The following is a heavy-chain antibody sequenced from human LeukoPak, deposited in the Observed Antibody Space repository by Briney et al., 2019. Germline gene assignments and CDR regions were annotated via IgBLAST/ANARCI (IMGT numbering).Heavy chain of an antibody. D-gene: IGHD3-22*01. J-gene: IGHJ4*02. CDR3: ARGDSSGYLDY. Sequence: SETLSLTCSVSGDSISSYYWSWIRQPPGKGLEWIGRIYTSGSTNYNPSLKSRVTISVDKSKNQFSLKLSSVTAADTAVYYCARGDSSGYLDYWGQGTLVTVSS. CDR1: GDSISSYY. CDR2: IYTSGST. V-gene: IGHV4-4*07.